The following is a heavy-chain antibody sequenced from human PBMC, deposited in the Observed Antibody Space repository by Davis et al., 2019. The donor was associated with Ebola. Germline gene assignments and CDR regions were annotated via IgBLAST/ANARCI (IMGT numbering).Heavy chain of an antibody. J-gene: IGHJ4*02. CDR3: AKVGEYYDFWSGYSPFDY. Sequence: PGGSLRLSCAASGFTFSIYAMSWVRQAPGKGLEWVSGICGSGGCTFYADSVKGRFTISRDNSKNTLYLQMNSLRAEDTAVYFCAKVGEYYDFWSGYSPFDYWGQGTLVIVSS. CDR2: ICGSGGCT. CDR1: GFTFSIYA. V-gene: IGHV3-23*01. D-gene: IGHD3-3*01.